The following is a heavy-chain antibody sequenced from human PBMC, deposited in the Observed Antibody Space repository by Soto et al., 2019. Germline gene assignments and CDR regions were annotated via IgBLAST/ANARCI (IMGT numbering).Heavy chain of an antibody. CDR1: GFIASNYA. V-gene: IGHV3-23*01. Sequence: AGGSLRLSCAASGFIASNYAMSWVRHAPGKGLEWVSGFSGSGGATFYADSVKGRFTISRDSSKNTIYLQMDRLRADDTAVYYCAKAVGDYWGRGTLVTVSS. CDR2: FSGSGGAT. J-gene: IGHJ4*02. D-gene: IGHD1-26*01. CDR3: AKAVGDY.